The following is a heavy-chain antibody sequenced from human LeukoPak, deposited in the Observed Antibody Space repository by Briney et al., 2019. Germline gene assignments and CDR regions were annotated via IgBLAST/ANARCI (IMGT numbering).Heavy chain of an antibody. CDR1: AFTFSSYA. CDR3: AKAPGKDYYYFDY. Sequence: PGRSLRLSCAPSAFTFSSYAMTWVRHAPGKGLEWVTSFSGRGASTSYAASVKGRFTISRDHSANTPYLQMHSPRPEDTAIYYCAKAPGKDYYYFDYWGQGTLVTVSS. D-gene: IGHD2/OR15-2a*01. CDR2: FSGRGAST. V-gene: IGHV3-23*01. J-gene: IGHJ4*02.